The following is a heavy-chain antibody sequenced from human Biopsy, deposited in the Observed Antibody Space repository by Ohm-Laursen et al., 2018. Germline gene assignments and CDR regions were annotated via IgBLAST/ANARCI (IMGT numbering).Heavy chain of an antibody. CDR1: GGTFSNYG. D-gene: IGHD3-9*01. CDR3: ATKLTGYFHH. Sequence: GSSVTVSCKAPGGTFSNYGVNWVRQAPGHGLEWLGGNIPILGTGNYAQKFQDRDTVAADTSTSTATMELRSLRSDDTAVYYCATKLTGYFHHWGQGTLVIVSS. J-gene: IGHJ1*01. CDR2: NIPILGTG. V-gene: IGHV1-69*06.